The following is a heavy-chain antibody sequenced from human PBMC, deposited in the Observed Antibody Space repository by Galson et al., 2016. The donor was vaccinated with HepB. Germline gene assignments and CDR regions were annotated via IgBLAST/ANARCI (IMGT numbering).Heavy chain of an antibody. CDR1: GYSFSSYW. V-gene: IGHV5-51*01. J-gene: IGHJ3*02. CDR3: ARRQPRGRASNGFDI. CDR2: IYPADSDA. D-gene: IGHD2-2*01. Sequence: QSGAEVKKPGESLKISCKGSGYSFSSYWIAWVRQMPGKGLEWTGIIYPADSDATYSPSFQGQVTISADKYVSTAYLQWSSLKASDTAMYYCARRQPRGRASNGFDIWGQGTMVTVSP.